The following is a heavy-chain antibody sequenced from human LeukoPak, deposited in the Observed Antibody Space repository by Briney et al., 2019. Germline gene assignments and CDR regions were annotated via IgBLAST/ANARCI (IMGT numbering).Heavy chain of an antibody. CDR3: ARGAGNSVAFDI. J-gene: IGHJ3*02. V-gene: IGHV4-30-2*01. D-gene: IGHD4-23*01. Sequence: SQTLSLTCTVSGGSISSGGYYWSWIRQPPGKGLEWIGYIYHSGSTYYNPSLKSRVTISVDRSKNQFSLKLSSVTAADTAVYYCARGAGNSVAFDIWGQGTMVTVSS. CDR1: GGSISSGGYY. CDR2: IYHSGST.